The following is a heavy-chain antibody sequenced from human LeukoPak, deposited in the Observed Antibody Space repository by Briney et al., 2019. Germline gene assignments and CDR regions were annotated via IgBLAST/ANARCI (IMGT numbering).Heavy chain of an antibody. CDR1: DYLLSIVYH. V-gene: IGHV4-38-2*01. CDR3: ARGYIGNSGRYYYYYMDV. J-gene: IGHJ6*03. D-gene: IGHD1-26*01. CDR2: ISRSGST. Sequence: SDTLSLTCAVSDYLLSIVYHWGWLRQPPEKGLEWIRSISRSGSTYYSPSLKGRVTMSVDSSKNEFSLNLSSVTAADTAVYYCARGYIGNSGRYYYYYMDVWGKGTTVTVSS.